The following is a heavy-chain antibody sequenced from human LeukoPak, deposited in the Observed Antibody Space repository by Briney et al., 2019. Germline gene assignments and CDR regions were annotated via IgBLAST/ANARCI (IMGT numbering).Heavy chain of an antibody. D-gene: IGHD2-8*01. J-gene: IGHJ4*02. V-gene: IGHV6-1*01. CDR1: GVTVSSNSAA. Sequence: SQTLSLSCAISGVTVSSNSAAWNWIRQSPSRGLEWRVRTYYRSKRYNDYAVSVKSRITINPGTSKNQFFLQLNTVTREDTAGYSCAREQGNGLDYWGQGTLVTVSS. CDR3: AREQGNGLDY. CDR2: TYYRSKRYN.